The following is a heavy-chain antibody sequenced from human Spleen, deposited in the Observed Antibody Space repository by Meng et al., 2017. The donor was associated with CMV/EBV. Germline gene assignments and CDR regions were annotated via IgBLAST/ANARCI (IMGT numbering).Heavy chain of an antibody. Sequence: SIRSGDYYWSWIRQPPGKGLEWIGYIYYSGSTYYNPSLKSRVTISVDTSKNQFSLKLSSVTAADTAVYYCAREESSYGSGSYCWFDPWGQGTLVTVSS. CDR2: IYYSGST. CDR3: AREESSYGSGSYCWFDP. V-gene: IGHV4-30-4*08. J-gene: IGHJ5*02. CDR1: SIRSGDYY. D-gene: IGHD3-10*01.